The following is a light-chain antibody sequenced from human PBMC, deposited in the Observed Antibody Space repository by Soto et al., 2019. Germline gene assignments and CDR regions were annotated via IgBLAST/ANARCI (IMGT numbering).Light chain of an antibody. CDR2: GAS. V-gene: IGKV3-20*01. CDR3: QQYASSPQT. Sequence: EIVLTQSPGTLSLSPGERATLSCRASQSVSSNYLAWYQRKPGQAPRLLIYGASSRATGIPDRFRGSGSGTDFTLTISRLEPEDFAVYYCQQYASSPQTFGQGTKVDIK. J-gene: IGKJ1*01. CDR1: QSVSSNY.